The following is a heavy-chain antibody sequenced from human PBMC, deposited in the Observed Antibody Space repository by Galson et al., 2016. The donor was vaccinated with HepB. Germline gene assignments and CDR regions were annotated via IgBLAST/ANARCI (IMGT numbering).Heavy chain of an antibody. CDR1: GGSIGSSRYY. J-gene: IGHJ4*02. D-gene: IGHD1-14*01. CDR2: IYYSGST. CDR3: ARVWEPTDYIDC. V-gene: IGHV4-39*01. Sequence: SETLSLTCTVPGGSIGSSRYYWVWIRQPPGKGLEWIASIYYSGSTYYNPSLKSRVTISVDTSKNQFSLKMTSVTAADTAVHYCARVWEPTDYIDCWGQETLVTVSS.